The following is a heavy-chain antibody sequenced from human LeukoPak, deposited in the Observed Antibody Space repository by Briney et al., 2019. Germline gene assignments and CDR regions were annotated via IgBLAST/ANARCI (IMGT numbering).Heavy chain of an antibody. D-gene: IGHD6-13*01. J-gene: IGHJ4*02. CDR1: GFTFSTYA. CDR2: ISGSAYRT. Sequence: GASLRLSCTASGFTFSTYAMSWVRQAPGQGLEWVSSISGSAYRTYYADSVKGRFTVSWDSSKNTLYLQMNSLRAEDTAVYYCAKSFSSSWYMTFDYWGQGTLVTVSS. V-gene: IGHV3-23*01. CDR3: AKSFSSSWYMTFDY.